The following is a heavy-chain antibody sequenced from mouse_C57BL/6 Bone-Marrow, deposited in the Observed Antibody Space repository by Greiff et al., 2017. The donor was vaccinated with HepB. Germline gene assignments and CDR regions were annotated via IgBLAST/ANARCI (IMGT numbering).Heavy chain of an antibody. D-gene: IGHD1-1*01. CDR3: APLFYGSSLFAY. CDR2: INPYNGGT. CDR1: GYTFTDYY. V-gene: IGHV1-19*01. Sequence: VQLQQSGPVLVKPGASVKMSCKASGYTFTDYYMNWVKQSHGKSLEWIGVINPYNGGTSYNQKFKGKATLTVYKSSSTAYMELNSLTSEDSAVYYCAPLFYGSSLFAYWGQGTLVTVSA. J-gene: IGHJ3*01.